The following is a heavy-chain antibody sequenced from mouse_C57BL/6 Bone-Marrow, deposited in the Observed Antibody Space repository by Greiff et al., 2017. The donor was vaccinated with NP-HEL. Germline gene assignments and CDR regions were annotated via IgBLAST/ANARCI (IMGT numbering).Heavy chain of an antibody. V-gene: IGHV5-4*01. CDR3: ARDLYYYGSSRYWYFDV. CDR2: ISDGGSYT. J-gene: IGHJ1*03. Sequence: EVMLVESGGGLVKPGGSLKLSCAASGFTFSSYAMSWVRQTPEKRLEWVATISDGGSYTYYPDNVKGRFTISRDNAKNNLYLQMSHLKSEDTAMYYCARDLYYYGSSRYWYFDVWGTGTTVTVSS. D-gene: IGHD1-1*01. CDR1: GFTFSSYA.